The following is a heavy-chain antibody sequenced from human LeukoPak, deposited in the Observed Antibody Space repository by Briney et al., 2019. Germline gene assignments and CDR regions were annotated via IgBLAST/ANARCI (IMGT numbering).Heavy chain of an antibody. CDR1: GFTFSSYA. D-gene: IGHD3-22*01. CDR3: AKVRGSMIVVVITTSRTSNFDY. Sequence: PGGSLRLSCAASGFTFSSYAMSWVRQAPGKGLEWVSAISGSGGSTYYADSVKGRFTISRDNSKNTLYLQMNSLRAEDTAVYYCAKVRGSMIVVVITTSRTSNFDYWGQGTLVTVSS. J-gene: IGHJ4*02. CDR2: ISGSGGST. V-gene: IGHV3-23*01.